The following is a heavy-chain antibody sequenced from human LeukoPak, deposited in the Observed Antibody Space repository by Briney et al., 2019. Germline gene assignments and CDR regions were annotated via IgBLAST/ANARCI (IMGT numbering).Heavy chain of an antibody. J-gene: IGHJ6*02. CDR1: GGSISSYY. Sequence: PSETLSLTCTVSGGSISSYYWSWIRQPAGKGLEWIGRIYTSGSTNYNPSLKSRVTMSVDTSKNQFSLKLSSVTAADTAVYYCARDYYGSGPGGYYYGMDVWGQGTTVTVSS. CDR3: ARDYYGSGPGGYYYGMDV. V-gene: IGHV4-4*07. CDR2: IYTSGST. D-gene: IGHD3-10*01.